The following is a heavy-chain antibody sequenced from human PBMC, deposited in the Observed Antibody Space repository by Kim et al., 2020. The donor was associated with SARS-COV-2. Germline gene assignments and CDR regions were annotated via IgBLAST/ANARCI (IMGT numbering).Heavy chain of an antibody. J-gene: IGHJ4*02. D-gene: IGHD6-13*01. Sequence: YADSVQGRFTNSRDNSKNSLYLQMNSLGTEDAAFYYCAKGFSSSWDSLFDYWGQGTLVTVSS. V-gene: IGHV3-43*01. CDR3: AKGFSSSWDSLFDY.